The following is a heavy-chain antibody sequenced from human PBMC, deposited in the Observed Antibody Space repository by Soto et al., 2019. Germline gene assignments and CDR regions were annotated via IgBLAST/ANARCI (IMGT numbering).Heavy chain of an antibody. D-gene: IGHD6-19*01. CDR2: INAGNGNT. CDR1: GYSFTIYA. V-gene: IGHV1-3*01. Sequence: ASVKLSWKAAGYSFTIYAMHLVRQAPGQRLEWMGWINAGNGNTKYSQKFQGRVTITRDTSASTAYMELSSLRSEDTAVYYCARDLGGWPDYWGQGTLVTVSS. CDR3: ARDLGGWPDY. J-gene: IGHJ4*02.